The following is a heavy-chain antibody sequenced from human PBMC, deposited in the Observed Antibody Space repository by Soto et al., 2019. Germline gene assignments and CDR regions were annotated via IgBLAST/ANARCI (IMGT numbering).Heavy chain of an antibody. CDR3: ARESSSTVTTGGGGSAKDY. Sequence: HVHLVESGGGVVQPGRSLRLSCAASGLTFSNYAMHWVRQAPGKGLEWVAFISYDGTNRCYPDSVKGRFTISRDNSKNTLYLQMNSLKTEDTAVYYCARESSSTVTTGGGGSAKDYWGQGTLVTVSS. CDR2: ISYDGTNR. CDR1: GLTFSNYA. D-gene: IGHD4-17*01. J-gene: IGHJ4*02. V-gene: IGHV3-30-3*01.